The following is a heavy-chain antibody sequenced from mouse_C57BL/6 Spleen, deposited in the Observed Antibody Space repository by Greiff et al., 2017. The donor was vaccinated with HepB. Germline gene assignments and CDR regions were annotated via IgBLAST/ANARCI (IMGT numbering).Heavy chain of an antibody. V-gene: IGHV1-54*01. Sequence: VQLQQSGAELVRPGTSVKVSCKASGYAFTNYLIEWVKQRPGQGLEWIGVINPGSGGTNYNEKFKGKATLTADKSSSTAYMKLSSLTSEDPAVYFCARSPNYYGSSYAMDYWGQGTSVTVSS. D-gene: IGHD1-1*01. CDR1: GYAFTNYL. CDR2: INPGSGGT. CDR3: ARSPNYYGSSYAMDY. J-gene: IGHJ4*01.